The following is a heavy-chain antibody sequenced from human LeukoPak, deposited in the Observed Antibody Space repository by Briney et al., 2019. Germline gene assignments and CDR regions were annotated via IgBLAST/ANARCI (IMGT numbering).Heavy chain of an antibody. J-gene: IGHJ4*02. CDR3: AEGKGLLYPFDY. CDR1: GFTFSCCA. Sequence: GGSLRLSCAASGFTFSCCAMHWVRQAPGKGLEWVSAVSANGGTTHYADSVKGRFTTSRDNSKNTLSLQMNSLRAEDTAVYFCAEGKGLLYPFDYWGQGSLVTVSS. D-gene: IGHD3-3*01. CDR2: VSANGGTT. V-gene: IGHV3-23*01.